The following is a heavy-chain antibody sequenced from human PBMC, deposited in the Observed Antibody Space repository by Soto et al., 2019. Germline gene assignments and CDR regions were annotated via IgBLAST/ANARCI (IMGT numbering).Heavy chain of an antibody. CDR2: ISGSGGST. Sequence: EVQLLESGGGLVQPGGSLRLSCAASGFTFSSYAMSWVRQAPGKGLEWVSAISGSGGSTYYADSVKGRFTISRDNSKNSLYLQINSLRAEDTAVYYVANEWFGEFIGYHYYYMDVWGKGTTVTVSS. CDR1: GFTFSSYA. CDR3: ANEWFGEFIGYHYYYMDV. J-gene: IGHJ6*03. D-gene: IGHD3-10*01. V-gene: IGHV3-23*01.